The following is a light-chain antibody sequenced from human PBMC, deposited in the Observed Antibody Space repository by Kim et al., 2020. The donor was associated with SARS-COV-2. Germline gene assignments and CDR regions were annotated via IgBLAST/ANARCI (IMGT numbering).Light chain of an antibody. CDR1: QSVYNY. V-gene: IGKV3-11*01. J-gene: IGKJ4*01. CDR3: QQRSHWPT. CDR2: DAS. Sequence: SFSPGEKATLSCRASQSVYNYLAWYQQRPGQAPRLLIYDASNRATGIPARFSGSGSGTDFTLTISSLEPEDFAVYYCQQRSHWPTFGGGTKVDIK.